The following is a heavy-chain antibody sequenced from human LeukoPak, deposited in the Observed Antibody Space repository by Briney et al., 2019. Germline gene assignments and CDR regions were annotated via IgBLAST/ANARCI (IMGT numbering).Heavy chain of an antibody. V-gene: IGHV3-64*01. CDR1: GFTFSSYA. Sequence: GGPLRLSCVASGFTFSSYAMHWVRRSPGKGLEYVSAIVSNGENTYYANSVKGRFTISRDNSKNTLYLQMDSQRAEDMAVYYCARVGYCRSTICYRLGAFDIWGQGTMVTVSS. CDR3: ARVGYCRSTICYRLGAFDI. D-gene: IGHD2-2*02. J-gene: IGHJ3*02. CDR2: IVSNGENT.